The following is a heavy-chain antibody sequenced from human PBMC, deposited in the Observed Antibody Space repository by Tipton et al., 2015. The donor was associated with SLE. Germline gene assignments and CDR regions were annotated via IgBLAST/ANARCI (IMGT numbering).Heavy chain of an antibody. J-gene: IGHJ6*02. CDR3: ARDLWDYYYYYGMDV. Sequence: TLSLTCTVSGGSVSSGSYYWGWIRQPPGKGLEWIGSIYYSGSTYYNPSLKSRVTISVDTSKNQFSLKLSSVTAADTAVYYCARDLWDYYYYYGMDVWGQGTTVTVSS. D-gene: IGHD3-16*01. CDR1: GGSVSSGSYY. V-gene: IGHV4-39*07. CDR2: IYYSGST.